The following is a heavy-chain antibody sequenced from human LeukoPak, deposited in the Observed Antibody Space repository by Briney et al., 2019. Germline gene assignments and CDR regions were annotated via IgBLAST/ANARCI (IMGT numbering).Heavy chain of an antibody. CDR3: ASLDGVYGYDY. CDR1: GFTFSSYS. J-gene: IGHJ4*02. Sequence: GGSLRLSCAASGFTFSSYSMNWVRQAPGKGLEWVSSISSSSSYIYYADSMKGRFTISRDNAKNSLYLQMNSLRAEDTAVYYYASLDGVYGYDYWGQGTLVTVSS. D-gene: IGHD5-18*01. V-gene: IGHV3-21*01. CDR2: ISSSSSYI.